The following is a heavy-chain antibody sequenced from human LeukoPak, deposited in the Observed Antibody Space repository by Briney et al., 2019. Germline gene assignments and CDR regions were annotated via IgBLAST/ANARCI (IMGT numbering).Heavy chain of an antibody. Sequence: GGSLRLSCAASGLSFSSYAMSWVRQAPGKGLEWVSGISGSGDSTYYGDSVKGRFTISRDNSKNTLYLQMNSLRAEDTAVYYCAKTRPLDSSSWSHGDYWGQGTLVTVSS. CDR1: GLSFSSYA. J-gene: IGHJ4*02. CDR3: AKTRPLDSSSWSHGDY. CDR2: ISGSGDST. D-gene: IGHD6-13*01. V-gene: IGHV3-23*01.